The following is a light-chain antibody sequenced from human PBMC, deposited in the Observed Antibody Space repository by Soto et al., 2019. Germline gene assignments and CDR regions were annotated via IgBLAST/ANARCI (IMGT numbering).Light chain of an antibody. CDR3: CSYAGSYTNV. Sequence: QAVLTQPRSVSGSPGQSVTLSCTGTSSDVGGYNYVSWYQQHPGKAPKLMIYAVSKRPSGVPDRLSGSKSGNTASLTISGLQAEYEDDYYCCSYAGSYTNVFGTGTKLTVL. J-gene: IGLJ1*01. V-gene: IGLV2-11*01. CDR1: SSDVGGYNY. CDR2: AVS.